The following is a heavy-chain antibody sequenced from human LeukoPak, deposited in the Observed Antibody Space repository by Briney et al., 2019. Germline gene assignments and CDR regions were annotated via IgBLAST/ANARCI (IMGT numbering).Heavy chain of an antibody. D-gene: IGHD5-18*01. J-gene: IGHJ4*02. CDR1: GFSLSSYA. CDR3: AKDLFGSRIQLWPYYDY. Sequence: PGGSLRLSCTVSGFSLSSYALSWVRRAPGKGLEWVSAISGSGGNIYYADSVKGRFTISRDNSKNTLSLQMNSLRAEDTAVYYCAKDLFGSRIQLWPYYDYWGQRTLVTVSS. V-gene: IGHV3-23*01. CDR2: ISGSGGNI.